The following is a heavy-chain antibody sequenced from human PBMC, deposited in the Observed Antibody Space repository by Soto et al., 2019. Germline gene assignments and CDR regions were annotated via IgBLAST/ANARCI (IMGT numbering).Heavy chain of an antibody. D-gene: IGHD2-8*01. Sequence: GGSLRLSCAASGFTFSDYYMSWIRQAPGKGLEWASYISSSGSTIYYADSVKGRFTISRDNAKNSLYPQMNSLRAEDTAVYYCARANPRWGNPTHFDYWGQGTLVTVSS. CDR3: ARANPRWGNPTHFDY. CDR1: GFTFSDYY. J-gene: IGHJ4*02. CDR2: ISSSGSTI. V-gene: IGHV3-11*01.